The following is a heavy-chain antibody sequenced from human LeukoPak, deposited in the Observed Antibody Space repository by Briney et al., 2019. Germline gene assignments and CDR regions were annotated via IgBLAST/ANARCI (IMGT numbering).Heavy chain of an antibody. Sequence: GASVKVSCKASGYTFTGYYMHWVRQAPGQGLEWMGWINPNSGNTNYAQKLQGRVTMTTDTSTSTAYMELRSLRSDDTAVYYCARDYPLVVVPAARSSFDYWGQGTLVTVSS. V-gene: IGHV1-18*04. CDR2: INPNSGNT. J-gene: IGHJ4*02. CDR3: ARDYPLVVVPAARSSFDY. CDR1: GYTFTGYY. D-gene: IGHD2-2*01.